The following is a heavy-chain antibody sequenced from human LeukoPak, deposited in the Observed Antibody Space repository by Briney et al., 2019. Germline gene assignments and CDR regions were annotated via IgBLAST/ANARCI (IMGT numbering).Heavy chain of an antibody. D-gene: IGHD6-19*01. CDR2: VSTTGGNT. CDR1: GFTFSSYA. Sequence: PGGSLRLSCAASGFTFSSYAMTWVRQAPGKGLEWVSGVSTTGGNTYYADSVKGLFIISRDNSKNTLSLQMNSLRAEDTAIYYCAKGRGSGSYDFDYWGQGTLVTVSS. J-gene: IGHJ4*02. CDR3: AKGRGSGSYDFDY. V-gene: IGHV3-23*01.